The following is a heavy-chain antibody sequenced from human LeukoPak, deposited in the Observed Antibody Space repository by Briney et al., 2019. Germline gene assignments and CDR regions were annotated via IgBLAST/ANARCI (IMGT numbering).Heavy chain of an antibody. J-gene: IGHJ4*02. CDR1: GFTFSDYY. CDR2: ISSSGSTI. V-gene: IGHV3-11*01. D-gene: IGHD3-22*01. CDR3: GYYDSSGYYDNDY. Sequence: PGGSLRLSCAASGFTFSDYYMSWIRQAPGKGLEWVSYISSSGSTIYYADSVKGRFTISRDNAKNSLYLQMNSLRAEDTAAYYCGYYDSSGYYDNDYWGQGTLVTVSS.